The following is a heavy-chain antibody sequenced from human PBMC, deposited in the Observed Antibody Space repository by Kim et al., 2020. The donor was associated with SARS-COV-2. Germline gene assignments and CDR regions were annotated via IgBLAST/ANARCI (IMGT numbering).Heavy chain of an antibody. CDR2: VYYTGTT. J-gene: IGHJ3*02. CDR3: ARPRIGRHYNFRSGYYDAFEI. CDR1: GGSISSSSYY. V-gene: IGHV4-39*01. Sequence: SETLSLTCSVSGGSISSSSYYWGWIRQPPGKGLEWIGSVYYTGTTYYNPSLESRVTISVDTSKNQFSLRLTSMTAADTAVYYCARPRIGRHYNFRSGYYDAFEIWGQGTMVTVFS. D-gene: IGHD3-3*01.